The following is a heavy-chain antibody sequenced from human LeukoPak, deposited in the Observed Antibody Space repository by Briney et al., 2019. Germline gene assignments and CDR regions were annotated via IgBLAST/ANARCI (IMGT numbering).Heavy chain of an antibody. J-gene: IGHJ3*02. Sequence: GGSLRLSCAASGFTFSSYSMNWVRQAPGKGLEWVSSISSSSSYIYYADSVKGRFTISRDNAKNSLYLQMNSLRAEDTAVYYCAKDGELDAFDIWGQGTMVTVSS. CDR3: AKDGELDAFDI. V-gene: IGHV3-21*01. D-gene: IGHD3-10*01. CDR1: GFTFSSYS. CDR2: ISSSSSYI.